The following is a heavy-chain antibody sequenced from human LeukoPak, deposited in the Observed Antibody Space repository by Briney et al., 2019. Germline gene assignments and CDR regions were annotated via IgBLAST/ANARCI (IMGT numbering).Heavy chain of an antibody. J-gene: IGHJ4*02. CDR3: ARDRVGKYCSSTSCYTELDY. CDR1: GYTFTSYD. V-gene: IGHV1-2*02. Sequence: ASVKVSCKASGYTFTSYDINWVRQATGQGLEWMGWMNPNSGGTNYAQKFQGRVTMTRDTSISTAYMELSRLRSDDTAVYYCARDRVGKYCSSTSCYTELDYWGQGTLVTVSS. D-gene: IGHD2-2*02. CDR2: MNPNSGGT.